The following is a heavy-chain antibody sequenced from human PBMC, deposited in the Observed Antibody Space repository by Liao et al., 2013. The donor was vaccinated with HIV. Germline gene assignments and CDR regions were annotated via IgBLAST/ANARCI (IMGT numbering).Heavy chain of an antibody. Sequence: QVRLQESGPGLVKPSQTLSLTCTVSGDLIRRDNYYWTWIRQPAGKGLEWIGRIYTSGTTNYNPSLKSRVTISLDTSKNQFSLKLSSVTAADTAVYYCARGLKPDYWGQGTLVTVSS. CDR1: GDLIRRDNYY. D-gene: IGHD3-16*01. J-gene: IGHJ4*02. V-gene: IGHV4-61*02. CDR3: ARGLKPDY. CDR2: IYTSGTT.